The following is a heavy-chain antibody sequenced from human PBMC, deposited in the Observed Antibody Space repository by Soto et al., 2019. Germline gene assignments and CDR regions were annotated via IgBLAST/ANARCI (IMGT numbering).Heavy chain of an antibody. J-gene: IGHJ4*02. D-gene: IGHD1-20*01. CDR2: INPNSGGT. Sequence: ASVKVSCKASGYTFTGYYMHWLRQAPGQGLEWMGWINPNSGGTNYAQKFQGWVTMTRDTSISTAYMELSRLRSDDTAVYYCARELHNWNYLDYWGQGTLVTVSS. V-gene: IGHV1-2*04. CDR1: GYTFTGYY. CDR3: ARELHNWNYLDY.